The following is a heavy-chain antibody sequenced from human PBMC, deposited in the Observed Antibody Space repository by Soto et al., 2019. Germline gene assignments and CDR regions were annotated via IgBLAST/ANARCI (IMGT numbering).Heavy chain of an antibody. CDR3: ANMARGYSYAIR. D-gene: IGHD5-18*01. J-gene: IGHJ4*02. CDR2: IYHSGSI. V-gene: IGHV4-4*02. CDR1: GGSISSSNW. Sequence: QVQLQASGPGLVKPSGTLSLTCAVSGGSISSSNWWIWVRQPPGKGLEWIGEIYHSGSINYNPSLDSRVTISVDKSKNQFSLKLSSVTAADTAVYYCANMARGYSYAIRWGQGTLVTVSS.